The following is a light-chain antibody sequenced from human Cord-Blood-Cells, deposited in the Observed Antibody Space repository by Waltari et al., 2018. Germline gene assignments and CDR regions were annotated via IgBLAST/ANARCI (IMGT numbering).Light chain of an antibody. CDR3: QQYNNWPPYT. J-gene: IGKJ2*01. V-gene: IGKV3-15*01. Sequence: EIVMTQSPATLSVSPGERATLSFRASQSVSSNLAWYQQKPGQGPRLLIYGASTRATGIPSRFSGSGSGTEFTLTISSLQSEDFAVSYCQQYNNWPPYTFGQGTKLEIK. CDR1: QSVSSN. CDR2: GAS.